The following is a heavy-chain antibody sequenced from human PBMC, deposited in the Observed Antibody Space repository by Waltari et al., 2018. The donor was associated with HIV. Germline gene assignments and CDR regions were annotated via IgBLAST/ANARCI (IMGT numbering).Heavy chain of an antibody. J-gene: IGHJ4*02. CDR1: GFAFSSSA. CDR2: ISGSGGST. D-gene: IGHD2-15*01. V-gene: IGHV3-23*01. CDR3: AKEDSLLVVVAAVDY. Sequence: EVQLWESGGGLVQPGGSLRLSCAASGFAFSSSAVGWVRQAPGKGLEWVSAISGSGGSTYYADSVKGRFTISRDNSKNTLYLQMNSLRAEDTAVYYCAKEDSLLVVVAAVDYWGQGTLVTVSS.